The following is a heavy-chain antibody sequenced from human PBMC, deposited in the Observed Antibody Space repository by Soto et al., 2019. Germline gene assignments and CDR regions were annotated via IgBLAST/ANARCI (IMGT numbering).Heavy chain of an antibody. CDR1: GFTFSSYW. CDR3: ARAHTPVVPPDV. V-gene: IGHV3-74*01. CDR2: INSDGSST. Sequence: EVQLVESGGGLVQPGGSLRLSCAASGFTFSSYWMHWVRQAPGKGLVWVSRINSDGSSTSYADYVKGRFTISRDNAKNTLYLQMNSLRAEDTAVYYCARAHTPVVPPDVWGNGTTVTVSS. J-gene: IGHJ6*04. D-gene: IGHD2-2*01.